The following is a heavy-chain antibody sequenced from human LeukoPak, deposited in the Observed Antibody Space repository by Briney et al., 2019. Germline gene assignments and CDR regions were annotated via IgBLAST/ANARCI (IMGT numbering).Heavy chain of an antibody. Sequence: GGSLGLSCEASGFPFSTYWMHWAPQAPGRGWVGVSLVNIDGSSTSYADSVKGRFTISRDNAKNTLYLQMNSLRAEDTAVYYCASGGTTVTTFFGDWFDPWGQGTLVPVSS. CDR2: VNIDGSST. CDR3: ASGGTTVTTFFGDWFDP. V-gene: IGHV3-74*01. J-gene: IGHJ5*02. D-gene: IGHD4-17*01. CDR1: GFPFSTYW.